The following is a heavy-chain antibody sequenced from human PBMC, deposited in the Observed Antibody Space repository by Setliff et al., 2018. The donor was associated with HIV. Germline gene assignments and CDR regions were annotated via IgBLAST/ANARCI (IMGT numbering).Heavy chain of an antibody. J-gene: IGHJ6*02. CDR2: IDYTGSA. CDR1: GGSINDQY. V-gene: IGHV4-59*11. CDR3: ARHNVITYGGLIYDYLYYGLDV. D-gene: IGHD3-16*02. Sequence: SETLSLTCTVPGGSINDQYFSWIRQPPGKGLEWIGSIDYTGSAKHNPSLNSRGTILLDTSKNELSLKLTSVTAADTAVYYCARHNVITYGGLIYDYLYYGLDVWGRGTPVTVSS.